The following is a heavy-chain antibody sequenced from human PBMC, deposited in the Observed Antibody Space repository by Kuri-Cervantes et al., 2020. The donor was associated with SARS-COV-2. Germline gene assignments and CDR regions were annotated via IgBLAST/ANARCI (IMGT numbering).Heavy chain of an antibody. D-gene: IGHD3-16*02. CDR1: GYTFTGYY. V-gene: IGHV1-2*04. Sequence: ASVKVSCKASGYTFTGYYMHWVRQAPGQGLEWMGWINPNSGGTNSAQKFQGWVIMTRDTSISTAYMELSRLRCGDTAVYYCARGLSWGYFWGTYRGGWDTFDIWGQGTMVTVSS. CDR2: INPNSGGT. CDR3: ARGLSWGYFWGTYRGGWDTFDI. J-gene: IGHJ3*02.